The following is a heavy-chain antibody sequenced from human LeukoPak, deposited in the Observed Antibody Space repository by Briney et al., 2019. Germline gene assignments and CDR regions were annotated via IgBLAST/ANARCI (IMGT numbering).Heavy chain of an antibody. CDR2: ISYIGST. CDR1: GASISSYY. D-gene: IGHD1-1*01. V-gene: IGHV4-59*08. J-gene: IGHJ2*01. CDR3: ARAVGVGRGTYFDL. Sequence: PETLSLTCTVSGASISSYYWSWIRQPPGKGLEWIGYISYIGSTNYNPSLKSRVTISVDTSKNQFSLKLSSVTAADTAVYYCARAVGVGRGTYFDLWGRGTLVTVSS.